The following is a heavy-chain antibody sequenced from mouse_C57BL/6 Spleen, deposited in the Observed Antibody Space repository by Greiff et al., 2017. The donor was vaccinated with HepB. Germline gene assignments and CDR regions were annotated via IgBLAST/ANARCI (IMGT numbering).Heavy chain of an antibody. D-gene: IGHD3-3*01. CDR2: ISSGSSTI. V-gene: IGHV5-17*01. J-gene: IGHJ1*03. CDR1: GFTFSDYG. CDR3: AREGFGTGNWYFDV. Sequence: EVNVVESGGGLVKPGGSLKLSCAASGFTFSDYGMHWVRQAPEKGLEWVAYISSGSSTIYYADTVKGRVTISRDNAKNTLFLQMTSLRSEDTAMYYCAREGFGTGNWYFDVWGTGTTVTVSS.